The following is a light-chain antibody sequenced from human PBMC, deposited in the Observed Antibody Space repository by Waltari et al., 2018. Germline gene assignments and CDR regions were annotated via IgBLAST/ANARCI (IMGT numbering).Light chain of an antibody. V-gene: IGKV3D-20*01. CDR2: AAS. Sequence: DIVLPQTPATLSLSPGERATLPCGARQSVSSRYLAWDQQKPVLPPRLLITAASSRATGIPDRFSGSGSGTDFTLTISRLEPEDFAVYYCQQYGSSPPLTFGGGTKVEIK. CDR3: QQYGSSPPLT. CDR1: QSVSSRY. J-gene: IGKJ4*01.